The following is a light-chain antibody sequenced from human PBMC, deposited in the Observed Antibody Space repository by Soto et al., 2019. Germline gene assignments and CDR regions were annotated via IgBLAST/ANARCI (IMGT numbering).Light chain of an antibody. J-gene: IGKJ1*01. Sequence: EIVLTQSPGTLSLSPGERATLSCRASQGVSSGYLAWYQQNPGQAPRLIIYGASSRATGIPDRFSGSGFGTDFTLTISRLEPEDFAVYFCQQYGRSPRTFGQGTKVDIK. CDR3: QQYGRSPRT. V-gene: IGKV3-20*01. CDR1: QGVSSGY. CDR2: GAS.